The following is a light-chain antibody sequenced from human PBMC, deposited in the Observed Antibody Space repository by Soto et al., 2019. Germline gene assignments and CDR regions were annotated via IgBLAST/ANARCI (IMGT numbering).Light chain of an antibody. CDR2: LGS. J-gene: IGKJ2*02. V-gene: IGKV2-28*01. Sequence: VMTQSPLSLPVTPGEPASISCRSSQSLLHYNGFNYLDWYLQKPGQSPQLLIYLGSNRASGGPDRFSGSGSGTDFALKISRVEAEDVGVYYCMQSLQSPRTFGQGTNLEIK. CDR3: MQSLQSPRT. CDR1: QSLLHYNGFNY.